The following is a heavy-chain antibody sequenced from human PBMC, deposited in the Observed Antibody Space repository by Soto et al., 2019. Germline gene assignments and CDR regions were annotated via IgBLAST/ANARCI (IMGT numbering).Heavy chain of an antibody. CDR3: ARGGYSSGYGWFDP. J-gene: IGHJ5*02. Sequence: SETLSLTCTVSGGSISSYYWSWIRQPAGKGLEWIGRIYTSGSTNYNPSLKSRVTISVDTSKNQFSLRLSSVTAADTALYYCARGGYSSGYGWFDPWGQGTLVTVSS. CDR2: IYTSGST. V-gene: IGHV4-4*07. D-gene: IGHD6-19*01. CDR1: GGSISSYY.